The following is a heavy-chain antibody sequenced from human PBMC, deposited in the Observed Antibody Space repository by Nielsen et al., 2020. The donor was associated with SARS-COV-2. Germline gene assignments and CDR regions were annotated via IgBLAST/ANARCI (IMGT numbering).Heavy chain of an antibody. CDR1: GFTFSSYA. CDR2: ISGSGGST. V-gene: IGHV3-23*01. CDR3: AKEGIVLMVYAFDY. D-gene: IGHD2-8*01. Sequence: GESLKISCAASGFTFSSYAMSWVRQAPGKGLEWVSAISGSGGSTYYADSVKGRFTISRDNSKNTLYLQMNSLRAEDTAVYYCAKEGIVLMVYAFDYWGQGTLVTVSS. J-gene: IGHJ4*02.